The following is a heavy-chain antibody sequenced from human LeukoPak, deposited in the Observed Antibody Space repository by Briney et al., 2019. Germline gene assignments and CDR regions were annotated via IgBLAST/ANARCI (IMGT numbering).Heavy chain of an antibody. CDR3: ERRAGAYSHPSDY. J-gene: IGHJ4*02. V-gene: IGHV3-53*01. D-gene: IGHD4/OR15-4a*01. CDR1: GFTVSSNS. CDR2: IYSDNT. Sequence: GGSLRLSCTVSGFTVSSNSMSWVRQAPGKGLEWVSFIYSDNTHYSDSVKGRFTISTDNSKNTLYLQMNSLRAADTAVYYCERRAGAYSHPSDYWGQGNLVTVSS.